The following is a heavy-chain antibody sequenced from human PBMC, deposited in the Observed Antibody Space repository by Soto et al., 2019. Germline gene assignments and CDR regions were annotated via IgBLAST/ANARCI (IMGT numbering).Heavy chain of an antibody. CDR3: ARHEGNGNVWPLDY. J-gene: IGHJ4*02. CDR2: IYYSGST. Sequence: TLSLTCTVSGGSVSSGSYYWSWIRQPPGKGLEWIGYIYYSGSTNYNPSLKSRVTISVDTSKNQFSLRLTSVTAEDTAVYYCARHEGNGNVWPLDYWGQGILVTVSS. CDR1: GGSVSSGSYY. D-gene: IGHD2-8*01. V-gene: IGHV4-61*01.